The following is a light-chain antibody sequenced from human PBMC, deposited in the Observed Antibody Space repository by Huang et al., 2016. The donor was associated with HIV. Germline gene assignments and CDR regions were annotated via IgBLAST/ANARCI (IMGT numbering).Light chain of an antibody. CDR1: QSISSY. Sequence: DIQMTQSPSSLSASVGDRVTITCRAIQSISSYLNWYQQKPGKAPTLLIYAASSLQSGVPSRFSGSGSGTDFTLTISSLQPEDFATYYCQQSYSTTITFGQGTRLEIK. CDR3: QQSYSTTIT. J-gene: IGKJ5*01. CDR2: AAS. V-gene: IGKV1-39*01.